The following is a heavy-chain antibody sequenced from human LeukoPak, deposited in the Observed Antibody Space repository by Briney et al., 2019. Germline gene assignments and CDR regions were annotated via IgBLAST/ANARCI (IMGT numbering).Heavy chain of an antibody. CDR2: FDPEDGET. V-gene: IGHV1-24*01. D-gene: IGHD1-1*01. J-gene: IGHJ4*02. CDR3: ASGGGYWNAREY. CDR1: GYTLTELS. Sequence: ASVKVSCKVSGYTLTELSMHWVRQTPGKGLEWMGGFDPEDGETIYAQKFQGRVPMTEERSTDPAYMELSSLRSEDKAVYYCASGGGYWNAREYRGEGALVTVSS.